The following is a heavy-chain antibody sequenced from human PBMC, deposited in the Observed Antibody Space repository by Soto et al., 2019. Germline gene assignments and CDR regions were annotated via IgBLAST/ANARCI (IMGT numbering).Heavy chain of an antibody. V-gene: IGHV3-33*01. D-gene: IGHD3-10*01. J-gene: IGHJ4*02. CDR3: ARDQRYSITMLRGVMDY. Sequence: GGSLRLSCAASGFTFSSYGMHWVRQAPGKGLEWVAVIWYDGSNKYYADSVKGRFTISRDNSKNTLYLQMNSLRAEDTAVYYCARDQRYSITMLRGVMDYWGQGTLVTVSS. CDR1: GFTFSSYG. CDR2: IWYDGSNK.